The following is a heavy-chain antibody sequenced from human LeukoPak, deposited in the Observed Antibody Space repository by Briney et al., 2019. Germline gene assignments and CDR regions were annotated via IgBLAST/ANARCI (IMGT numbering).Heavy chain of an antibody. CDR1: GSTFSSHG. V-gene: IGHV3-23*01. J-gene: IGHJ6*03. CDR2: ISGSGDNT. CDR3: AKSPLGTSMVKTYYYYYYMDV. D-gene: IGHD5-18*01. Sequence: GGSLRLSCAASGSTFSSHGMSWVRQAPGKGLEWVSTISGSGDNTYYADSVKGRFTISRDNSKNTLYLQMNSLRAEDTAVYYCAKSPLGTSMVKTYYYYYYMDVWAKGTTVTVSS.